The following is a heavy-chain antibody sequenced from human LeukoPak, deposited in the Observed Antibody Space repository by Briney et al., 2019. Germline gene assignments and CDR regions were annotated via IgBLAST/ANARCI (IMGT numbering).Heavy chain of an antibody. V-gene: IGHV1-8*03. D-gene: IGHD3-16*01. CDR2: MNPNSGNT. CDR3: ARRGRGVYYYYMDV. J-gene: IGHJ6*03. CDR1: GYTFTNYD. Sequence: ASVKVSCKASGYTFTNYDSNWVRQATGQGLEWMGWMNPNSGNTGYAQKFQGRVTITRNTSISTADMELSSLRSEDTAVYYCARRGRGVYYYYMDVWGKGTTVTVSS.